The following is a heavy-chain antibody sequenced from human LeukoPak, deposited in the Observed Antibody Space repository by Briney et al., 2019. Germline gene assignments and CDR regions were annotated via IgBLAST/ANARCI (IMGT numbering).Heavy chain of an antibody. CDR1: GYTFTSYG. CDR3: ARVSKWLRSYYYYGMDV. V-gene: IGHV1-18*01. CDR2: ISAYNGNT. J-gene: IGHJ6*02. Sequence: ASVKVSCKASGYTFTSYGISWVRQAPGQGLEWMGWISAYNGNTNYAQKLQGRVTMTTDTSTSTAHMELRSLRSDDTAVYYCARVSKWLRSYYYYGMDVWGQGTTVTVSS. D-gene: IGHD5-12*01.